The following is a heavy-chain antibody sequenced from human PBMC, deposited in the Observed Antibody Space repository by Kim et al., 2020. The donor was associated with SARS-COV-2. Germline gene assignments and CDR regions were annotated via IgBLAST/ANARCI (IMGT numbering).Heavy chain of an antibody. V-gene: IGHV1-8*01. Sequence: ASVKVSCKASGYTFTSYDINWVRQATGQGLEWMGWMNPNSGNTGYAQKFQGRVTMTRNTSISTAYMELSSLRSEDTAVYYCARVRPPRGPYYYYGMDVWGQGTTVTVSS. CDR2: MNPNSGNT. J-gene: IGHJ6*02. CDR1: GYTFTSYD. D-gene: IGHD5-12*01. CDR3: ARVRPPRGPYYYYGMDV.